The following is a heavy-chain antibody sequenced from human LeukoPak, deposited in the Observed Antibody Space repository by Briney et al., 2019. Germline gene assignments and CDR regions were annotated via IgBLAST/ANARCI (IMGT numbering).Heavy chain of an antibody. D-gene: IGHD6-13*01. CDR3: ARDLSSRDAY. Sequence: GGSLRLSCAASGFTVSSHWMSWVRQAPGEGLEWVACIHQNGGTEYYVDSVKGRFAISRDNTKNSLYLQMSSLTVEDTAVYYCARDLSSRDAYWGQGTLVTVSS. V-gene: IGHV3-7*03. J-gene: IGHJ4*02. CDR2: IHQNGGTE. CDR1: GFTVSSHW.